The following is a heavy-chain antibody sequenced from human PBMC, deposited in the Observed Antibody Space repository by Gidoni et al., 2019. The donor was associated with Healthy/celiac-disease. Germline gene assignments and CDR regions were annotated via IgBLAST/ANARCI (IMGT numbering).Heavy chain of an antibody. CDR1: GFPFSSYA. Sequence: QVQLVASGGGVVQPGRSLRLSCAASGFPFSSYAMHWVRQAPGKGLEWVAVISYDGSNKYYADSVKGRFTISRDNSKNTLYLQMNSLRAEDTAVYYCARDQSLWFGELGAPFDYWGQGTLVTVSS. V-gene: IGHV3-30-3*01. CDR3: ARDQSLWFGELGAPFDY. CDR2: ISYDGSNK. J-gene: IGHJ4*02. D-gene: IGHD3-10*01.